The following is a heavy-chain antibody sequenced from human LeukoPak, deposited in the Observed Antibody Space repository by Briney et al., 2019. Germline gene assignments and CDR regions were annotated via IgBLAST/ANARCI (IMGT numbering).Heavy chain of an antibody. J-gene: IGHJ4*02. V-gene: IGHV3-64D*06. CDR2: ISTYGGST. D-gene: IGHD3/OR15-3a*01. CDR1: GFTFSNYA. CDR3: VKSGFVDYSWLAPFDY. Sequence: GGCXRLSCSASGFTFSNYAMHWVGQXPGKGLEHVSGISTYGGSTYYADSVKGRFIISRDNSKNTLYLQMSSLRAEDTAVYYCVKSGFVDYSWLAPFDYWGQGTLVTVSS.